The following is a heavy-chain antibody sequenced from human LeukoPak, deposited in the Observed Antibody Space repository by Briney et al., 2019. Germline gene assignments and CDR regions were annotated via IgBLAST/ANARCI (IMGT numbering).Heavy chain of an antibody. CDR3: AGGYAEILLVAEYFGH. J-gene: IGHJ1*01. D-gene: IGHD2-2*01. Sequence: PSETLSLTCTVSADSDNTNNYYWAWIRQPPGKGLEWIASVHYSGITSYQKSLKGRVTTFMATSKKQISLKLTSETAADTAVYYCAGGYAEILLVAEYFGHWGQGTLVTVSS. CDR2: VHYSGIT. CDR1: ADSDNTNNYY. V-gene: IGHV4-39*01.